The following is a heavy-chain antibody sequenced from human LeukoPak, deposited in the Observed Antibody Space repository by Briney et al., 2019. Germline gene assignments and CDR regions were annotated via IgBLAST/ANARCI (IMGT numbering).Heavy chain of an antibody. CDR3: ARETMIVVVIGMDV. Sequence: GGSLRLSCAASGFTFSSYSMNWVRQAPGKGLEWVSYISSSSSTIYYADSVKGRFTISRDNAKNSLYLQMNSLGDEDTAVYYCARETMIVVVIGMDVWGQGTTVTVSS. CDR1: GFTFSSYS. D-gene: IGHD3-22*01. J-gene: IGHJ6*02. V-gene: IGHV3-48*02. CDR2: ISSSSSTI.